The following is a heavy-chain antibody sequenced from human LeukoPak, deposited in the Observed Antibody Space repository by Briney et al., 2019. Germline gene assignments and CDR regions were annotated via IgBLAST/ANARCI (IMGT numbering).Heavy chain of an antibody. CDR2: FSRNGHDT. J-gene: IGHJ4*02. Sequence: GGSLRLSCAASGFTFGSSPMSWVRQAPGKGPEWVTTFSRNGHDTYYADSVKGRFTIFRDNSKNILYLQMNSLSAEDTAVYYCAKGSLGSWHFFDSWGQGTLVTVSS. CDR1: GFTFGSSP. V-gene: IGHV3-23*01. CDR3: AKGSLGSWHFFDS. D-gene: IGHD6-13*01.